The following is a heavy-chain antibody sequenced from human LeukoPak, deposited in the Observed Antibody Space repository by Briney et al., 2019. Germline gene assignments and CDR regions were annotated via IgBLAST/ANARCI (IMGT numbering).Heavy chain of an antibody. CDR1: GYSLSELS. V-gene: IGHV1-24*01. J-gene: IGHJ4*02. CDR2: FDPEDGET. Sequence: ASVKVSCKVSGYSLSELSMHWVRQAPGKGLEWLGGFDPEDGETIYAQKFQGRVILTEDTYTDTTYMELRSLRSEDTAVYYCATYQYIRKYFDYWGQGTLLTVSS. D-gene: IGHD1-1*01. CDR3: ATYQYIRKYFDY.